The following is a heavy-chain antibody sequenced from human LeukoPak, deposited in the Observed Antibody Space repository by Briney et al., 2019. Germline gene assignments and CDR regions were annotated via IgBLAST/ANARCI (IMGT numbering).Heavy chain of an antibody. CDR2: IYYSGST. D-gene: IGHD3-16*02. J-gene: IGHJ4*02. V-gene: IGHV4-39*07. Sequence: PSETLSLTCIVPGGSISSSSYYWGWIRQPPGKGLEWIGSIYYSGSTYYNPSLKSRVTISVDTSKNQFSLKLSSVTAADTAVYYCARNGLRLGELSKWGQGTLVTVSS. CDR1: GGSISSSSYY. CDR3: ARNGLRLGELSK.